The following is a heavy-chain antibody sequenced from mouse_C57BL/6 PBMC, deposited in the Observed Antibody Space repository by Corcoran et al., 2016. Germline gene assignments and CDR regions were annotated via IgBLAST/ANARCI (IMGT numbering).Heavy chain of an antibody. CDR1: GYTFTDYN. J-gene: IGHJ1*03. CDR2: INPNNGGT. CDR3: ARGDYYGSSSYWYFDV. V-gene: IGHV1-18*01. D-gene: IGHD1-1*01. Sequence: EVQLQQSGPELVKPGASVKIPCKASGYTFTDYNMDWVKQSHGKSLEWIGDINPNNGGTIYNQKFKGKATLTVDKSSSTAYMELRSRTSEDTAVYYCARGDYYGSSSYWYFDVGGTGTTVTVSS.